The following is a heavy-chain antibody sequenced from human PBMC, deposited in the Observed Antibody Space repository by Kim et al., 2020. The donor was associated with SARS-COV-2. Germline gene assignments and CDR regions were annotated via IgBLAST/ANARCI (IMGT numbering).Heavy chain of an antibody. D-gene: IGHD3-9*01. J-gene: IGHJ5*02. Sequence: SETLSLTCTVSDDYIRSGDYYWSWIRQPPWKVLEWIVNIHYTGSTYDNPSLNSRFTISIDTSKNQFSLTLTSVTAADTAIYYCARAYFYWWFAPWGQGAPVTVAS. V-gene: IGHV4-30-4*01. CDR2: IHYTGST. CDR3: ARAYFYWWFAP. CDR1: DDYIRSGDYY.